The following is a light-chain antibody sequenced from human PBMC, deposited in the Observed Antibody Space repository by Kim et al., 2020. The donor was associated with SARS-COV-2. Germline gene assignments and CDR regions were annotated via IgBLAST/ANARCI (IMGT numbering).Light chain of an antibody. V-gene: IGKV3-20*01. CDR1: QSVSSSY. Sequence: EIVLTQSPGTLSLSPGERATLSCRASQSVSSSYLAWYQQKPGQAPRLLIYGASSRATGIPDRFSGSGSGTDFTLTISRLDPEDFAVYYCQQYGSSPYTFGQGTKVDIK. CDR3: QQYGSSPYT. CDR2: GAS. J-gene: IGKJ2*01.